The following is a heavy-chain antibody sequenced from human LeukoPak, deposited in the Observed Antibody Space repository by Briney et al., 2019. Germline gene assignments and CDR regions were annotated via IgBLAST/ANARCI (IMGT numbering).Heavy chain of an antibody. D-gene: IGHD1-26*01. CDR1: GFTFSNFG. Sequence: GGSLRLSCAASGFTFSNFGMHWVRQAPGKGLEWVAFIRYDGSNKYYADSVKGRFTISRDNSKNTLYLQMNSLRGEDTAVYYCAKDGDTMSGTYYYDMDVWGKGTTVAIS. J-gene: IGHJ6*03. CDR2: IRYDGSNK. V-gene: IGHV3-30*02. CDR3: AKDGDTMSGTYYYDMDV.